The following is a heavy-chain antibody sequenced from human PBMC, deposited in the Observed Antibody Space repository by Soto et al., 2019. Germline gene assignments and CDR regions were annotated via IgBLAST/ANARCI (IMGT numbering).Heavy chain of an antibody. Sequence: QVQLVQSGAEVKKPGSSVKVSCKASGGTFSSYAISWVRQAPGQGLEWMGGIIPIFGTANYAQKFQGRVTITADKSTSTAYMELSSLRSEDKAVYYCARTTTGIAAASYYYYGMDVWGQGTTVTVSS. CDR1: GGTFSSYA. CDR3: ARTTTGIAAASYYYYGMDV. V-gene: IGHV1-69*06. D-gene: IGHD6-13*01. CDR2: IIPIFGTA. J-gene: IGHJ6*02.